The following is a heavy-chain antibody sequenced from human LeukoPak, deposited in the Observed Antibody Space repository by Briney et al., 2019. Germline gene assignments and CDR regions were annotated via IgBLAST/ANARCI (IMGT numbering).Heavy chain of an antibody. Sequence: GRSLRLSCAASGFTFSSYGMHWVRQAPGKGLEWVAVISYDGSNKYYEDSVKGRFTISRDNSKNSLYLQMNSLRAEDTAVYYCARVPYFYGGNSEVYFDYWGQGTLVTVSS. V-gene: IGHV3-30*03. J-gene: IGHJ4*02. CDR3: ARVPYFYGGNSEVYFDY. CDR2: ISYDGSNK. CDR1: GFTFSSYG. D-gene: IGHD4-23*01.